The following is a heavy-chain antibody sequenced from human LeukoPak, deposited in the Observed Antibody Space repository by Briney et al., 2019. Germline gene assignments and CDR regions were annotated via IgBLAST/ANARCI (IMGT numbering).Heavy chain of an antibody. CDR3: ARVRNYDFWSGSFFDI. J-gene: IGHJ3*02. Sequence: SETLSLTCTVSGGSISSYYWSWIRQPPGKGLEWIGYIYYSGGTNYNPSLKSRVTISVDTSKNQFSLELSSVTAADTAVYYCARVRNYDFWSGSFFDIWGQGTMVTVSS. D-gene: IGHD3-3*01. CDR2: IYYSGGT. V-gene: IGHV4-59*12. CDR1: GGSISSYY.